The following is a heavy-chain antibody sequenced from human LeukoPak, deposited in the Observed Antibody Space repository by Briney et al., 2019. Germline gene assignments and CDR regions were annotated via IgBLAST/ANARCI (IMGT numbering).Heavy chain of an antibody. CDR1: GFTFSSYW. CDR2: IKQDGSEK. Sequence: GGSLRLSCAASGFTFSSYWMSWVRQAPGKGLEWVANIKQDGSEKYYVDSVKGRFTISRDNAKNSLYLQMNSLRAEDTAVYYCAKVRGAWFGEPFDYWGQGTLVTVSS. J-gene: IGHJ4*02. V-gene: IGHV3-7*01. D-gene: IGHD3-10*01. CDR3: AKVRGAWFGEPFDY.